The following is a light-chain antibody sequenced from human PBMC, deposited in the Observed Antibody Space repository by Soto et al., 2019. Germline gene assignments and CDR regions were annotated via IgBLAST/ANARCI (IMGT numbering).Light chain of an antibody. CDR1: QVIGSRY. Sequence: EIVMTQSPGTLSLSPGERATISCRASQVIGSRYLAWYHQKSGQAPRLLIYGASSRATGIPDRFSGSGSGTDFTLTISRLEPEDVAVYYCQQYYSTPPYTFGQGTKLEIK. J-gene: IGKJ2*01. V-gene: IGKV3-20*01. CDR2: GAS. CDR3: QQYYSTPPYT.